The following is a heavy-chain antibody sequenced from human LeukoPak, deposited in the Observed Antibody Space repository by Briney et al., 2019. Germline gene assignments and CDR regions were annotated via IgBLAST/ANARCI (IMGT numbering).Heavy chain of an antibody. J-gene: IGHJ4*02. CDR2: TNSGGTST. CDR1: GGSFSGYY. V-gene: IGHV3-23*01. D-gene: IGHD2-8*01. CDR3: AKQSYARSLGE. Sequence: ETLSLTCAVYGGSFSGYYWSWLRQPPGKGVEWISTTNSGGTSTYYAESVKGRFTISRDNSKTTLYLQMSSLRVEDTAVYYCAKQSYARSLGEGGPGTLVSVSS.